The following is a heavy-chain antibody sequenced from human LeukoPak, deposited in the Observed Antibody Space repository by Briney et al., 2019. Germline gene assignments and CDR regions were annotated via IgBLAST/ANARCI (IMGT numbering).Heavy chain of an antibody. J-gene: IGHJ4*02. D-gene: IGHD3-3*01. CDR3: ARESRVFIGDGYYLDS. CDR2: LYIGRST. CDR1: GASISNYY. Sequence: PSEPLSLTCTVSGASISNYYWTWIRQPAGKGLEWIGRLYIGRSTDYNPSLKSRVTTSVDTSNNQFSLKVTSVTAADTAIYYCARESRVFIGDGYYLDSWGPGTLVTVSP. V-gene: IGHV4-4*07.